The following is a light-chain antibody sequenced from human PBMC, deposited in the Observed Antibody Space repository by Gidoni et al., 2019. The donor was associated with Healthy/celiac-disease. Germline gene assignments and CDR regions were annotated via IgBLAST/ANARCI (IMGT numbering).Light chain of an antibody. V-gene: IGKV3-11*01. CDR3: QQRSNWPPSIT. J-gene: IGKJ5*01. Sequence: IVLTHSPATLSLSPAERATLSCRASQSVSSYLAWYQQKPCQAPRLLIYDASNRATGIPARFSGSGSGTDFTLTMSSLEPEDFAVYYCQQRSNWPPSITFGQGTRLGIK. CDR1: QSVSSY. CDR2: DAS.